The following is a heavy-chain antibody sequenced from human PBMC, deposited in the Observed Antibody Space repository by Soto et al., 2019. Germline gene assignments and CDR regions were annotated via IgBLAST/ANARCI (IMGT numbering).Heavy chain of an antibody. D-gene: IGHD6-6*01. CDR1: GDSVSSNSAA. J-gene: IGHJ5*02. CDR3: ARERANNSSSSDGYNWFDP. V-gene: IGHV6-1*01. CDR2: TYYRSKWYN. Sequence: PSQTLSLTCAISGDSVSSNSAAWNWIRQSPSRGLEWLGRTYYRSKWYNDYAVSVKSRITINPDTSKNQFSLRLNSVTPEDTAVYYCARERANNSSSSDGYNWFDPWGQGTLVTAPQ.